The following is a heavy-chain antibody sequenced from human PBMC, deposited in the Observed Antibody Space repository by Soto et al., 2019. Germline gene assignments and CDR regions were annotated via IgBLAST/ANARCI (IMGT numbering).Heavy chain of an antibody. Sequence: GGSLKISFKGSGYRFTSYWISWGRQMPGKGLEWMGRIDPSDSYTTYSPSFEGPVTISADKSISTAYLQWSSLKASDTAMYYCARGDYGSGSSPYYYYGMDVWGQGTTVTVS. J-gene: IGHJ6*02. CDR2: IDPSDSYT. V-gene: IGHV5-10-1*01. CDR3: ARGDYGSGSSPYYYYGMDV. CDR1: GYRFTSYW. D-gene: IGHD3-10*01.